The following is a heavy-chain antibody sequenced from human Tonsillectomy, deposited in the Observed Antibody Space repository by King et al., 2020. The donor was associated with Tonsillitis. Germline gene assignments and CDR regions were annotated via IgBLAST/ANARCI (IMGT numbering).Heavy chain of an antibody. J-gene: IGHJ3*02. Sequence: VQLVESGGGVVQPGRSLRLSCAASGFTFSYYGMHWVRQAPGKGLEWVALISNDGSNEYYADSVKGRFLISRDNSQNTLYLQMNSLRAEDTAVYYCAKPDYGGNNGAFDIWGQGTMVTVSS. V-gene: IGHV3-30*18. CDR3: AKPDYGGNNGAFDI. D-gene: IGHD4-23*01. CDR2: ISNDGSNE. CDR1: GFTFSYYG.